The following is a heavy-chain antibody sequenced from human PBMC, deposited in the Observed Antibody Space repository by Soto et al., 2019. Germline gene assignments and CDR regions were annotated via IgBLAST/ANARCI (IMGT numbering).Heavy chain of an antibody. V-gene: IGHV4-34*01. D-gene: IGHD5-18*01. CDR1: GGSISGYY. CDR2: INHSGST. J-gene: IGHJ4*02. CDR3: ASLDTAMAFGY. Sequence: SETLSLTCAVSGGSISGYYWSWIRQPPGKGLEWIGEINHSGSTNYNPSLKSRVTISVDTSKNQFSLKLSSVTAADTAVYYCASLDTAMAFGYWGQGTLVTVSS.